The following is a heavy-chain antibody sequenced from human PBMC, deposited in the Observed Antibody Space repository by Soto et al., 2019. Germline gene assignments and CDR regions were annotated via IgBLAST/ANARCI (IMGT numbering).Heavy chain of an antibody. Sequence: SETLSLTCTVSGGSISSYYWSWIRQPAGKGLEWMGRIYTSGSTNYNPSLKSRVTMSVDTSKNQFSLKLSSVTAADTAVYYCARVLVPRGVYGGLTRDWFDPWGQGTLVTVSS. V-gene: IGHV4-4*07. D-gene: IGHD4-17*01. CDR1: GGSISSYY. CDR3: ARVLVPRGVYGGLTRDWFDP. J-gene: IGHJ5*02. CDR2: IYTSGST.